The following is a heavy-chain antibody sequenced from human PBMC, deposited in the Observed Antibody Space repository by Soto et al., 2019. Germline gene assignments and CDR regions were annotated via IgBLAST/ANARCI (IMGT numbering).Heavy chain of an antibody. D-gene: IGHD1-26*01. J-gene: IGHJ4*02. Sequence: QVQLVQSGAEVKKPGSSVKVSCKASGGTFSSYAISWVRQAPGQGLEWMGGIIPIFGTANYAQKFQGRVTITADESASTAYMELSSLRSEDTAVYYCARDGRSGSYATPYDYWGQGTLVTVSS. CDR1: GGTFSSYA. CDR3: ARDGRSGSYATPYDY. V-gene: IGHV1-69*01. CDR2: IIPIFGTA.